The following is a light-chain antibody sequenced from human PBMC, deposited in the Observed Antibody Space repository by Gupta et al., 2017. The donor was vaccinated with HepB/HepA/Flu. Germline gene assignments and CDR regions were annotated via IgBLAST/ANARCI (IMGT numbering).Light chain of an antibody. CDR1: QSISRN. Sequence: DILMTHSPSSLSASGGNRVTTPCRARQSISRNLNWYQQKPGKAPKLLIYAASSMHSGVPSRFSGSGSGTDFTLTISSLEPEDFAIYYCQQSYSTPWTFGQGTKVEIK. CDR3: QQSYSTPWT. J-gene: IGKJ1*01. CDR2: AAS. V-gene: IGKV1-39*01.